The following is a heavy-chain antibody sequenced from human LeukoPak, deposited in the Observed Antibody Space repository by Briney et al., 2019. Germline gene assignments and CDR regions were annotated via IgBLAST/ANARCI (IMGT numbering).Heavy chain of an antibody. Sequence: GGSLRLSCAASGFTVITNDMTWVRQAPGKGLEWVSVLYSDGNTKYADSVQGRFTISRDNSKNTLYLEMNSLNPDDTAVYYCARGVEPLAANTLAYWGQGTLVTVSS. D-gene: IGHD1-14*01. CDR2: LYSDGNT. CDR1: GFTVITND. V-gene: IGHV3-53*01. CDR3: ARGVEPLAANTLAY. J-gene: IGHJ4*02.